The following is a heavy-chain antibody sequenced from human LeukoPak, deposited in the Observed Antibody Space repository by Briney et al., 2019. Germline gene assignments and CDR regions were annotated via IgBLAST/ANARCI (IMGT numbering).Heavy chain of an antibody. V-gene: IGHV1-46*01. CDR1: GYTFTNYY. Sequence: ASVKVSCKASGYTFTNYYIHWVRQAPGQGLEWMGIINPSGGSTTYAQKFQGRVTMTRDTSTSTVYMELSSLRSEDTAMYYCARGGGGPRPFDYWGQGTLVTVSS. CDR2: INPSGGST. CDR3: ARGGGGPRPFDY. J-gene: IGHJ4*02. D-gene: IGHD2-15*01.